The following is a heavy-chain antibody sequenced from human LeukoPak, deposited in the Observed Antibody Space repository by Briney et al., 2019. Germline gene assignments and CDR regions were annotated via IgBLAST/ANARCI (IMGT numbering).Heavy chain of an antibody. CDR2: ISSSSSYI. D-gene: IGHD2-8*01. J-gene: IGHJ3*02. V-gene: IGHV3-21*01. CDR1: GLTFSSYS. CDR3: ARSIRLYDAFDI. Sequence: GGSLRLSCAASGLTFSSYSMNWVRQAPGKGLEWVSSISSSSSYIYYADSVKGRFTISRDNAKNSLYLQMNSLRAEDTAVYYCARSIRLYDAFDIWGQGTMVTVSS.